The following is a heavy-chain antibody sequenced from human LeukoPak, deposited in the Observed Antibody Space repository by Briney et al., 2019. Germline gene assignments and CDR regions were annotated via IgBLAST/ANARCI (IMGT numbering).Heavy chain of an antibody. CDR2: IYYSGET. Sequence: SETLSLTSTVSGGSISNYYCSWIRQPPGKGLEWIGNIYYSGETNYNPSLKSRVTTSLDTSKNQFSLKLSSVTAADTAVYYCARSTYYYDSSGFGYWGQGTLVTVSS. CDR1: GGSISNYY. D-gene: IGHD3-22*01. J-gene: IGHJ4*02. CDR3: ARSTYYYDSSGFGY. V-gene: IGHV4-59*01.